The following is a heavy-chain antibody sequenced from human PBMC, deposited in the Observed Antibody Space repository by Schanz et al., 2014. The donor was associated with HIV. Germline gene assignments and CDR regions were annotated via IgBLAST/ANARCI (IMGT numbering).Heavy chain of an antibody. CDR3: ARDGSKTIDY. V-gene: IGHV1-18*04. CDR1: GYGYIFTTYY. CDR2: INGYNGHT. D-gene: IGHD4-4*01. J-gene: IGHJ4*02. Sequence: QAQLVQSGAEVKKPGASVKISCKASGYGYIFTTYYMHWVRQAPGQGLEWMGWINGYNGHTIYAQSFQDKLTMTTDTYTNTAYMELRSLRSDDTAVYYCARDGSKTIDYWGQGTLVTVSS.